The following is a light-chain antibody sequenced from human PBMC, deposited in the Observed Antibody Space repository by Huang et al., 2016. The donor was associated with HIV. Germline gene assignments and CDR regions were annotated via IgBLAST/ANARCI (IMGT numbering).Light chain of an antibody. J-gene: IGKJ5*01. Sequence: EIVLTQSPATLSVSPGERATLSCGASQTISSYLAWYQQKPGQAPRLLIFEASNRATGIPARFSGSGSGTDFTLTISSLEPEDFAVYYCQQRSNWPSITFGQGTRLEIK. CDR2: EAS. CDR3: QQRSNWPSIT. V-gene: IGKV3-11*01. CDR1: QTISSY.